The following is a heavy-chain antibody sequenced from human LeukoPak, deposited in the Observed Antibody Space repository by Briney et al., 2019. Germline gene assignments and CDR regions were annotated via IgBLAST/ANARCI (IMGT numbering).Heavy chain of an antibody. CDR2: INHSGST. V-gene: IGHV4-34*01. J-gene: IGHJ5*02. CDR1: GGSFSGYY. Sequence: SETLSLTCAVYGGSFSGYYWSWVRQPPGKGLEWIGEINHSGSTNYNPSLKSRVTISVDTSKNQFSLKLSSVTAADTAMYYCARGVVQLQNPYTCFDPWGQGTLVTVSS. D-gene: IGHD5-18*01. CDR3: ARGVVQLQNPYTCFDP.